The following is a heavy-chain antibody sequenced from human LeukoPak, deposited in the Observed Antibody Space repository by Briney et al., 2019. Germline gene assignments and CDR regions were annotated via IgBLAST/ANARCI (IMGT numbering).Heavy chain of an antibody. D-gene: IGHD6-13*01. V-gene: IGHV4-4*07. J-gene: IGHJ5*02. CDR1: GGSIGSYY. Sequence: SETLSLTCTVPGGSIGSYYWSWIRQPAGKGLEWIGRIYTSGSTNYNPSLKSRVTMSVDTSKNQFSLKLSSVTAADTAVYYCARVGKIAAAGTLWFDPWGQGTLVTVSS. CDR2: IYTSGST. CDR3: ARVGKIAAAGTLWFDP.